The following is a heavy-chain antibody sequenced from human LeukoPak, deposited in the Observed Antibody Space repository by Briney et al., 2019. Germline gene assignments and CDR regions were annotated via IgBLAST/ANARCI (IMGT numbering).Heavy chain of an antibody. V-gene: IGHV3-23*01. D-gene: IGHD6-19*01. J-gene: IGHJ4*02. CDR3: AKTTTGYSSGRFPGWPVDY. CDR2: IFGSGGST. CDR1: GFTFSSYA. Sequence: GGSLRLSCAASGFTFSSYAMYWVRQAPGKGLEWVSGIFGSGGSTHYADSVKGRFSISRGNSKNTVYLQMNSLRAEDTAVYYCAKTTTGYSSGRFPGWPVDYWGQGTLVTVSS.